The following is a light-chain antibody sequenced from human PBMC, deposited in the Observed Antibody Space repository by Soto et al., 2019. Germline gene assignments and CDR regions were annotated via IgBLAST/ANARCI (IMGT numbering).Light chain of an antibody. V-gene: IGKV4-1*01. J-gene: IGKJ1*01. Sequence: DIVMTQSPDSLAVSLGERATINCKSSQSVLFSSNNTNYLVWYQQKPGQPPTLLIYWASTRESGVTDRFSGSASAKHSISSFTRPRADDAWYYGCNQSWGNLTLCQVTNLGIK. CDR2: WAS. CDR1: QSVLFSSNNTNY. CDR3: NQSWGNLT.